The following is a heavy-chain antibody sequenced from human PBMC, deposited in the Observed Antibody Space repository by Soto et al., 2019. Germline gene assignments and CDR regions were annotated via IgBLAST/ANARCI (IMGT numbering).Heavy chain of an antibody. D-gene: IGHD3-22*01. Sequence: SDSLEIACTFSSGIFYISLCSWLRQPPGKGLEWIGYIYYSGSTKYNPSLKSRAAISEDTSKNQFSLKLYSVTAADTAVYYCARGVYSSGYYLYFDPWGQGALVTVS. CDR1: SGIFYISL. J-gene: IGHJ4*02. CDR3: ARGVYSSGYYLYFDP. V-gene: IGHV4-59*07. CDR2: IYYSGST.